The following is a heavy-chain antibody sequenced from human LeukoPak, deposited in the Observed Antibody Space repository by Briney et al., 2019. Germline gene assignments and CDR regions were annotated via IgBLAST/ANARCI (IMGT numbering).Heavy chain of an antibody. CDR3: AKDHSSGWPYCFPY. Sequence: GGSLRLSCAASGFIVSSNYMSWVRQAPGKGLEWVSVIYSGGSTHYADSVKGRFTISRDNSKNTLFLQMNSLRAEDTAVYYCAKDHSSGWPYCFPYWGQGTLVTVSS. CDR2: IYSGGST. V-gene: IGHV3-53*01. J-gene: IGHJ4*02. CDR1: GFIVSSNY. D-gene: IGHD6-19*01.